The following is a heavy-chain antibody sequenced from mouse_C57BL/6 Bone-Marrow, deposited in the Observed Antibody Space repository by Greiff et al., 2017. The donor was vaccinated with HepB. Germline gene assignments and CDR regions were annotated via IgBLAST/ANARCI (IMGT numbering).Heavy chain of an antibody. CDR3: ARSFAY. CDR1: GYTFTSYW. V-gene: IGHV1-50*01. Sequence: QVQLQQPGAELVKLGASVKLSCKASGYTFTSYWMQWVKQRPGQGLEWIGEIDPSDSYTNYNQKFKGKATLTVDTSSSTAYMQLSSLTSEDSAVYYCARSFAYWGQGTLVTVSA. J-gene: IGHJ3*01. CDR2: IDPSDSYT.